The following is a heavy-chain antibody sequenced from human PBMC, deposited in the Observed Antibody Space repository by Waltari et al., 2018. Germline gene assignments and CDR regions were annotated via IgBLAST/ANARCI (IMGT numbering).Heavy chain of an antibody. D-gene: IGHD3-3*01. CDR1: GFTFGDYA. V-gene: IGHV3-49*04. CDR2: IRSKAYGGTT. J-gene: IGHJ4*02. Sequence: EVQLVESGGGLVQPGRSLRLSCTASGFTFGDYAMSWVRQAAGKGLGWVGFIRSKAYGGTTEYAASVKGRFTISRDDSKSIAYLQMNSLKTEDTAVYYCTRDSRIFGVVTPLSYWGQGTLVTVSS. CDR3: TRDSRIFGVVTPLSY.